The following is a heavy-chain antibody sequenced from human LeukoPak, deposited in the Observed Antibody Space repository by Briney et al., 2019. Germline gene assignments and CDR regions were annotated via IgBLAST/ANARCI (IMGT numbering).Heavy chain of an antibody. Sequence: GGSLRLSCAASAFTFRSYAMIWVRQAPGKGLEWVSTVSGSGGSTYYADSVKGRFTISRDNSKNTLYLQMNSLRAEDTAVYYCAKQGDYYDSSGYRTTLDYWGQGTLVTVSS. CDR2: VSGSGGST. D-gene: IGHD3-22*01. CDR1: AFTFRSYA. CDR3: AKQGDYYDSSGYRTTLDY. J-gene: IGHJ4*02. V-gene: IGHV3-23*01.